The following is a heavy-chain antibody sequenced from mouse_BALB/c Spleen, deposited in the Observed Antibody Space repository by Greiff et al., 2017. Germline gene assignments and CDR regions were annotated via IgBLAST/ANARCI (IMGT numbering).Heavy chain of an antibody. J-gene: IGHJ3*01. CDR1: GYSITSDYA. D-gene: IGHD2-2*01. V-gene: IGHV3-2*02. CDR3: AKEYGYDGAWFAY. Sequence: EVKLMESGPGLVKPSQSLSLTCTVTGYSITSDYAWNWIRQFPGNKLEWMGYISYSGSTSYNPSLKSRISITRDTSKNQFFLQLNSVTTEDTATYYCAKEYGYDGAWFAYWGQGTLVTVSA. CDR2: ISYSGST.